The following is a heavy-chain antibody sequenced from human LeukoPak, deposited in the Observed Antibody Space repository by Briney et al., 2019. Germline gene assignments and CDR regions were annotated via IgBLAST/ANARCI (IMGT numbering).Heavy chain of an antibody. Sequence: SETLSLTCTVSGGSISSGSYYWSWIRQPAGKGLEWIGRIYTSGSTNYNPSLKSRVTISVDTSKNQFSLKLSSVTAADTAVYYCARDYGGNPNTNWFDPWGQGTLVTVSS. CDR3: ARDYGGNPNTNWFDP. D-gene: IGHD4-23*01. J-gene: IGHJ5*02. CDR2: IYTSGST. V-gene: IGHV4-61*02. CDR1: GGSISSGSYY.